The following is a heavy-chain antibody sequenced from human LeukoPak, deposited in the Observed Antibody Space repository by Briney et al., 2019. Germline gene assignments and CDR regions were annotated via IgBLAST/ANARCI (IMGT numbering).Heavy chain of an antibody. D-gene: IGHD2-2*01. CDR1: GGSVTSYY. CDR3: ARRSSRYCSSTSCSRGAFDI. Sequence: SETLSLTCTVSGGSVTSYYWSWIRQPPGQGLEWIAYIHSSGYTNYNPSLKSRVTISVDTSKNQFSLRVTSVTAADTAVYYCARRSSRYCSSTSCSRGAFDIWGQGTMVTVSS. V-gene: IGHV4-4*09. CDR2: IHSSGYT. J-gene: IGHJ3*02.